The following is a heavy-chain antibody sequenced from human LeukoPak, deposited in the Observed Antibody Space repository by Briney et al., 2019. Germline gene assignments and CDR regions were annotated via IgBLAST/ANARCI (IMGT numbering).Heavy chain of an antibody. V-gene: IGHV4-39*07. CDR3: ARVEMATIRAIDY. CDR1: GGSISSSSYY. J-gene: IGHJ4*02. D-gene: IGHD5-24*01. CDR2: IYYSGST. Sequence: PSETLSLTCTVSGGSISSSSYYWGWIRQPPGKGLEWIGSIYYSGSTYYNPSLKSRVTISVDTSKNQFSLKLSSVTAADTAVYYCARVEMATIRAIDYWGQGTLVTVSS.